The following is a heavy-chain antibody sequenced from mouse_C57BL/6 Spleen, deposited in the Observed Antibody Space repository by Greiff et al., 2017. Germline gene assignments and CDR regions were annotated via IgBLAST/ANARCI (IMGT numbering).Heavy chain of an antibody. Sequence: VQLQQPGAELVKPGASVKLSCKASGYTFTSYWMHWVKQRPGQGLEWIGMIHPNSGSTNYNEKFKSKATLTVDKSSSTAYMQLSSLTSEDSAVYYCARMASNPYYCDYWGKGTTLTVSS. J-gene: IGHJ2*01. D-gene: IGHD2-5*01. V-gene: IGHV1-64*01. CDR1: GYTFTSYW. CDR2: IHPNSGST. CDR3: ARMASNPYYCDY.